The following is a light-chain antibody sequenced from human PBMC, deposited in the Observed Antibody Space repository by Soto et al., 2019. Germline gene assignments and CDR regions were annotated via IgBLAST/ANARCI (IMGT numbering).Light chain of an antibody. CDR3: SSYTTSNTRQIV. J-gene: IGLJ1*01. CDR2: DVS. CDR1: SSDVGGYNY. V-gene: IGLV2-14*03. Sequence: QSVLTQPASMSGSPGQSITISCTGTSSDVGGYNYVSWYQHHPGKAPKLIIYDVSNRPSGVSIRFSASKSDNTASLTISGPQPEDEADYHCSSYTTSNTRQIVFGTGTKVTV.